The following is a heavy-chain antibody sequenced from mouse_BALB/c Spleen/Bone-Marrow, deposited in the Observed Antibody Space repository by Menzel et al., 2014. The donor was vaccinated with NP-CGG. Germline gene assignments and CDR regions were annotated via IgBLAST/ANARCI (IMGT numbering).Heavy chain of an antibody. CDR3: ARYNYGSSRFAY. CDR2: IDPANGNT. D-gene: IGHD1-1*01. Sequence: EVKLEESGAELVKPGASVKLSCTASGFNIKDTYMHWVKQRPEQGLEWIGRIDPANGNTKYDPKFQGKATITADTSSNTAYLQLSSLTSEDTAVYYCARYNYGSSRFAYWGQGTLVTVSA. V-gene: IGHV14-3*02. J-gene: IGHJ3*01. CDR1: GFNIKDTY.